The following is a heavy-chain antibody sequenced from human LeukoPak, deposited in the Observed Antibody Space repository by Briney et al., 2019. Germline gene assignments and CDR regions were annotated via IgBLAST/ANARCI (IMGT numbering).Heavy chain of an antibody. J-gene: IGHJ6*02. V-gene: IGHV4-59*08. Sequence: KSSETLSLTCTVSGGSISNYYWSWIRQPPGKRLEWIGYVSYSGSSSSNPSLESRVTISVDMSKNQFSLRLSFVTAADTAVYYCTRLSTLRGVDVWGQGTTVIVSS. D-gene: IGHD1-1*01. CDR2: VSYSGSS. CDR1: GGSISNYY. CDR3: TRLSTLRGVDV.